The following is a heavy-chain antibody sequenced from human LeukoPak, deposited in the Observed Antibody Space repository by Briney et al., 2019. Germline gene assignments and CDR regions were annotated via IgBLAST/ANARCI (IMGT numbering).Heavy chain of an antibody. J-gene: IGHJ4*02. CDR2: IYYSGST. V-gene: IGHV4-59*01. Sequence: SETLPLTCTVSGGSISSYYWSWIRQPPGKGLEWIGYIYYSGSTNYNPSLKSRVTISVDTSKNQFSLKLSSVTAADTAVYYCARVGAGTADYWGQGTLVTVSS. CDR3: ARVGAGTADY. D-gene: IGHD1-1*01. CDR1: GGSISSYY.